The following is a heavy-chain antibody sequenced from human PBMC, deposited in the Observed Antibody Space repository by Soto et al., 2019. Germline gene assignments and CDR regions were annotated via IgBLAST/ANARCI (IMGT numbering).Heavy chain of an antibody. CDR3: ARDSDVGYGDSGFDI. CDR2: IIPILGIA. D-gene: IGHD4-17*01. J-gene: IGHJ3*02. CDR1: GGTFSSYT. Sequence: SVKVSCKASGGTFSSYTISWVRQAPGQGLEWMGRIIPILGIANYAQKFQGRVTITADKSTSTAYMELSSLRSEDTAVYYCARDSDVGYGDSGFDIWGQGTMVTVSS. V-gene: IGHV1-69*04.